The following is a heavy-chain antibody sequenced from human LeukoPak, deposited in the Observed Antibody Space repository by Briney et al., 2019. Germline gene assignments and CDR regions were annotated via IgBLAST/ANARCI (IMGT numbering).Heavy chain of an antibody. CDR1: GDSINNYY. J-gene: IGHJ3*02. D-gene: IGHD1-14*01. Sequence: SETLSLTCSVSGDSINNYYWSWIRQPRGKGLEWIGYIYYSGSTNYNPSLKSRVTISVDTSKNQFSLKLNSVTAADTAVYYCARYRNEALFAFDIWGQGTMVTVSS. CDR2: IYYSGST. V-gene: IGHV4-59*01. CDR3: ARYRNEALFAFDI.